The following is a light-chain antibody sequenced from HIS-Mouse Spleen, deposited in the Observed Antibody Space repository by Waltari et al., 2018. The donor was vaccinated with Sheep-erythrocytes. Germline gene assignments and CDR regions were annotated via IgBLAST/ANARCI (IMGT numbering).Light chain of an antibody. Sequence: QSALTQPRSVSGSPGQSVTIPRTGTSSDVGGYNYVSWYQQHPGKPPKLMIYDVSKRPSGVPDRFSGSKSGNTASLTISGLQAEDEADYYCCSYAGSYNHVFATGTKVTVL. J-gene: IGLJ1*01. CDR3: CSYAGSYNHV. V-gene: IGLV2-11*01. CDR2: DVS. CDR1: SSDVGGYNY.